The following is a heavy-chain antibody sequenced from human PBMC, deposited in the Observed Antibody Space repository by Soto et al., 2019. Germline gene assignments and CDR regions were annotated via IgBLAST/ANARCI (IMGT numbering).Heavy chain of an antibody. Sequence: QVQLVQSGAEVKKPGASVKVSCKASGYTFTSYGISWVRQAPGQGLEWMGWISAYNGNTNYAQKLQGRVTMTTDTATSTAYMELRSLTSDDTAVYYCARVDPTLAARDHRPFDPWGQGTLVTVSS. CDR1: GYTFTSYG. V-gene: IGHV1-18*01. CDR3: ARVDPTLAARDHRPFDP. CDR2: ISAYNGNT. J-gene: IGHJ5*02. D-gene: IGHD6-6*01.